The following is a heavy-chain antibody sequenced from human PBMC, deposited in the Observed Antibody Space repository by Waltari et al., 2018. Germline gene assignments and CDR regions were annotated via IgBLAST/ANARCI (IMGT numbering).Heavy chain of an antibody. J-gene: IGHJ5*02. CDR2: INHSGST. D-gene: IGHD6-19*01. Sequence: QVQLQQWGAGLLKPSETLSLTCAVYGGSFSGYYWSWIRQPPGKGLEWIGEINHSGSTNYNPSLKSRVTISVDTSKNQFSLKLSSVTAADTAVYYCARASLAVAGTGNWFDPWGQGTLVTVSS. CDR3: ARASLAVAGTGNWFDP. CDR1: GGSFSGYY. V-gene: IGHV4-34*01.